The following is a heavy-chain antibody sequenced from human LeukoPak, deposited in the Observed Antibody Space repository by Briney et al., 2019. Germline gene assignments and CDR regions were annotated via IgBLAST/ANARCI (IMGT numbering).Heavy chain of an antibody. V-gene: IGHV4-4*07. CDR3: ARVIGGVGYFDL. Sequence: SETLSLTCAVSGVSISSYYWSWIRQPAGKGLEWIGRIYTSGSTNYNPSLKSRVTMSVDTSKNQFSLNLTSVTAADTAVYYCARVIGGVGYFDLWGRGTLVTVSS. D-gene: IGHD1-26*01. CDR1: GVSISSYY. CDR2: IYTSGST. J-gene: IGHJ2*01.